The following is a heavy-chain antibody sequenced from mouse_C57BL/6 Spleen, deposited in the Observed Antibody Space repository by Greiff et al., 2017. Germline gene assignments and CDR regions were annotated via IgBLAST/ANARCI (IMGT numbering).Heavy chain of an antibody. CDR3: ARDGDDYDAYFDY. CDR2: ISYDGSN. D-gene: IGHD2-4*01. CDR1: GYSITSGYY. J-gene: IGHJ2*01. V-gene: IGHV3-6*01. Sequence: EVKLQESGPGLVKPSQSLSLTCSVTGYSITSGYYWNWIRQFPGNKLEWMGYISYDGSNNYNPSLKNRISITRDTSKNQFFLKLNSVTTEDTATYYCARDGDDYDAYFDYWGQGTTLTVSS.